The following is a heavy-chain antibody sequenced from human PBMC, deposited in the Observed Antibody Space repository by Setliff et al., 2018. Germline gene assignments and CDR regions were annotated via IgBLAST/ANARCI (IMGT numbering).Heavy chain of an antibody. CDR1: GGSIDSHY. D-gene: IGHD3-3*01. Sequence: PSETLSLTCSVSGGSIDSHYWSWIRQPPGKGLEWIGSTYYSGNTNYNSSLKSRVTISIDTSKNQFSLKLSSVTAADTAVYHCARGKTFFGAFIRAFDIWGQGRMVTVSS. J-gene: IGHJ3*02. V-gene: IGHV4-59*11. CDR2: TYYSGNT. CDR3: ARGKTFFGAFIRAFDI.